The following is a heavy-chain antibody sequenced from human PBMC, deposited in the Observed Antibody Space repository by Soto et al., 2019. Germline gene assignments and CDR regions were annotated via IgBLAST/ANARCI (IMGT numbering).Heavy chain of an antibody. V-gene: IGHV4-30-4*01. Sequence: QVQLQESGPGLVKPSQTLSLTCTVSGGSISSGDYYWSWIRQPPGKGLEWIGYIYYSGSTYYNPSLKSRVTISVDTSKNQFSLKLSAVTAADTAVYYCARELADSNYVRASDYWGQGTLVTVSS. CDR3: ARELADSNYVRASDY. CDR2: IYYSGST. J-gene: IGHJ4*02. D-gene: IGHD4-4*01. CDR1: GGSISSGDYY.